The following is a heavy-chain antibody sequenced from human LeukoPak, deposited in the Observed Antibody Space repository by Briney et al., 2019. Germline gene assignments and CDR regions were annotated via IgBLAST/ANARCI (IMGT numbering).Heavy chain of an antibody. V-gene: IGHV3-30-3*01. CDR3: ARRGGGYEFDY. CDR2: ISYDGSTK. CDR1: GFSFNTYA. Sequence: GGSLRLSCAASGFSFNTYAMHWFLQAPGKGLDWVAVISYDGSTKYYADSVKGRFTISRDNSQNTLYLQMNSLRAEDTAVYYCARRGGGYEFDYWGQGTLVTVSS. J-gene: IGHJ4*02. D-gene: IGHD5-12*01.